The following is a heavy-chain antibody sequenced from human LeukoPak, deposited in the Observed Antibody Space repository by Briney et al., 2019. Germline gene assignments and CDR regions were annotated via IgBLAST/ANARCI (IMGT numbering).Heavy chain of an antibody. Sequence: ASVKVSCKASGYTFTNYDINWVRQATGQGLEWMGWMNPKSGNTGYAQKFQGRVTMTRSTSMSTAYMELSSLRSDDAAVYYCARGGGVTAFDPWGQGTLVTVSS. D-gene: IGHD3-16*01. V-gene: IGHV1-8*01. CDR1: GYTFTNYD. J-gene: IGHJ5*02. CDR2: MNPKSGNT. CDR3: ARGGGVTAFDP.